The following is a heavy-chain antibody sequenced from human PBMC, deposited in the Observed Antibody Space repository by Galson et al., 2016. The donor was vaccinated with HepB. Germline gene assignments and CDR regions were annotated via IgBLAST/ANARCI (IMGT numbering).Heavy chain of an antibody. D-gene: IGHD3-9*01. J-gene: IGHJ6*02. CDR2: ISAYNGNT. V-gene: IGHV1-18*01. CDR3: AKGPPDFDMLTGYYHYYYGMDV. CDR1: GYTFISYG. Sequence: SVKVSCKASGYTFISYGITWVRQAPGQGLESMGWISAYNGNTNYAQKLQGRVTLTTDTSTSTAYMELRSLRSDDTAVYYCAKGPPDFDMLTGYYHYYYGMDVWCQGTTVTVSS.